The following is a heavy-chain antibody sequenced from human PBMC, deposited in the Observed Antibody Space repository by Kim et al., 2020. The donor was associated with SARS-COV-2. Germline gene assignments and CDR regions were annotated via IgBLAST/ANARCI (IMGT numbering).Heavy chain of an antibody. V-gene: IGHV3-33*01. CDR2: IWYDGSNK. J-gene: IGHJ6*03. CDR3: ARDTGYSSGWYSRYYYYMDV. D-gene: IGHD6-19*01. CDR1: GFTFSSYG. Sequence: GGSLRLSCAASGFTFSSYGMHWVRQAPGKGLEWVAVIWYDGSNKYYADSVKGRFTISRDNSKNTLYLQMNSLRAEDTAVYYCARDTGYSSGWYSRYYYYMDVWGKGTPVTVSS.